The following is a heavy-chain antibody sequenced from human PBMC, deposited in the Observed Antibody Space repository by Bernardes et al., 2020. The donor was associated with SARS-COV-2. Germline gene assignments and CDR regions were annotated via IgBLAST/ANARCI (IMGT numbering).Heavy chain of an antibody. Sequence: SETLSLTCAVSGGSISSHYWTWIRQPPGKGLEWIGYIYYSGSTNYNPSLKSRVTISLDTSENQFSLKLSSVTAADTAVYYCARAGPRRGANYGMDVWGQGTTVTVSS. CDR2: IYYSGST. V-gene: IGHV4-59*11. CDR3: ARAGPRRGANYGMDV. J-gene: IGHJ6*02. D-gene: IGHD1-1*01. CDR1: GGSISSHY.